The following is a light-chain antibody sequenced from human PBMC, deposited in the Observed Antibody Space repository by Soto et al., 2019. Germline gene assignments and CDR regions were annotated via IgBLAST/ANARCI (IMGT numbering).Light chain of an antibody. CDR2: KAS. J-gene: IGKJ4*01. CDR1: QSIGRW. CDR3: QQYNRYLLI. V-gene: IGKV1-5*03. Sequence: DIQMTQSPSTLSASVGDRVTITCRASQSIGRWLAWYQQKPGKAPKPLIYKASSLESGVPSRFSGSGSGTEFTLTISSLQPDDFATYYCQQYNRYLLIFGGGTKVEIK.